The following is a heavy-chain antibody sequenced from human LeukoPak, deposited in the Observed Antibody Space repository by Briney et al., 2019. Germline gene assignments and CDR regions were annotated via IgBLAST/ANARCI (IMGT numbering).Heavy chain of an antibody. J-gene: IGHJ4*02. CDR2: IRYDGSNR. CDR3: AKDGHKKRLVRTTTRGHFDY. Sequence: GGSLRLSCAASGFTFSSYGMHWVRQAPGKGLEWVAFIRYDGSNRYYADSVKGRFTISRDNSKNTLYLQMNSLRAEDTAVYYCAKDGHKKRLVRTTTRGHFDYWGQGTLVTVSS. D-gene: IGHD1-26*01. V-gene: IGHV3-30*02. CDR1: GFTFSSYG.